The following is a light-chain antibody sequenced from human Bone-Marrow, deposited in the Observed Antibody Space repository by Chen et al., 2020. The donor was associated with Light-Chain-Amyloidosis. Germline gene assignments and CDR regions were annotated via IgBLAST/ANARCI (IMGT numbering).Light chain of an antibody. CDR3: SSYTITNTLV. V-gene: IGLV2-14*01. J-gene: IGLJ1*01. Sequence: QSALPQPASVSGSPGQSITISSTGTSSDVGGDNHVSWYQQHPDKAPKIMIYEVTNRPSWVPDRFSGSKSDNTASLTISGLQTEDEADYFCSSYTITNTLVFGSGTRVTVL. CDR2: EVT. CDR1: SSDVGGDNH.